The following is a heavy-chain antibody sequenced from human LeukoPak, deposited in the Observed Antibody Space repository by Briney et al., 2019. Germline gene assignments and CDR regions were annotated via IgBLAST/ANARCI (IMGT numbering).Heavy chain of an antibody. CDR2: ISAYNGNT. Sequence: GASVKVSCKASGYTFTSYGISWVRQAPGQGLEWMGWISAYNGNTNYAQKLQGRVTMTTDTSTSTAYVDLRSLRSDDTAVYYCARAGVAVAGTQYFQHWGQGTLVTVSS. J-gene: IGHJ1*01. CDR3: ARAGVAVAGTQYFQH. V-gene: IGHV1-18*01. D-gene: IGHD6-19*01. CDR1: GYTFTSYG.